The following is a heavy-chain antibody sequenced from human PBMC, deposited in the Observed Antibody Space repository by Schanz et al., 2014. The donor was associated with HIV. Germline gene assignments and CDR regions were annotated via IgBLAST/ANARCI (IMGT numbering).Heavy chain of an antibody. D-gene: IGHD2-2*01. J-gene: IGHJ3*02. CDR2: IIPIFGTA. Sequence: QVPLVQSGAEVKKPGSSVKVSCKASGGSFSSYAINWVRQAPGQGLEWMGGIIPIFGTANYAQKFQGRVTITADESTSTAYMELSSLRSEDTAVYYCARDLSIASSTPTLAFDIWGQGTMVTVSS. V-gene: IGHV1-69*01. CDR1: GGSFSSYA. CDR3: ARDLSIASSTPTLAFDI.